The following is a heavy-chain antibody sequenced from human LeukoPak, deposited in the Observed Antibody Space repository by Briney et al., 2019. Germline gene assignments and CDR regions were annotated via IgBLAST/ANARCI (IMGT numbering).Heavy chain of an antibody. CDR3: AREIVGANNAGFDY. J-gene: IGHJ4*02. CDR2: ISSSSSYI. CDR1: GFTFSSYA. D-gene: IGHD1-26*01. Sequence: GGSLRLSCAASGFTFSSYAMHWVRQAPGKGLEWVSSISSSSSYIYYADSVKGRFTISRGNAKNSLYLQMNSLRAEDTAVYYCAREIVGANNAGFDYWGQGTLVTVSS. V-gene: IGHV3-21*01.